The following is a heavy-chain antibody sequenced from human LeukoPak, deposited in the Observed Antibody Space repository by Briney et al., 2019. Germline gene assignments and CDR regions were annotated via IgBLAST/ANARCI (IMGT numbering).Heavy chain of an antibody. J-gene: IGHJ4*02. V-gene: IGHV3-7*01. CDR2: INHNGNVN. CDR3: ARDKARLFHDY. Sequence: PGGSLRLSCAASGFTFSSYWMNWDRQAPGKGLEWVASINHNGNVNYYVDSVKGRFTISRDNAKNSLYLQMNSLRAEDTAVYYCARDKARLFHDYWGQGTLVTVSS. D-gene: IGHD3-22*01. CDR1: GFTFSSYW.